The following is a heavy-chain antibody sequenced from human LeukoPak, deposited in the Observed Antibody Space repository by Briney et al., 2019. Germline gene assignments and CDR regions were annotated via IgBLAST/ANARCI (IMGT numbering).Heavy chain of an antibody. V-gene: IGHV1-18*01. J-gene: IGHJ3*02. CDR1: GYTFTSYG. D-gene: IGHD3-22*01. CDR2: ISAYNANT. Sequence: ASVKVSCKASGYTFTSYGIGWVRQAPGQGLEWMGWISAYNANTNYAQKLQGRVTMTTDTSTSTAYMELRSLRSEDTAVYYCATALPYYYDSSGYPWHAFDIWGQGTMVTVSS. CDR3: ATALPYYYDSSGYPWHAFDI.